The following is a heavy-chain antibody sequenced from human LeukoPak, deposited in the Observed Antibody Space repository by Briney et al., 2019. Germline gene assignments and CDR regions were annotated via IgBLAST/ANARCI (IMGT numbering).Heavy chain of an antibody. CDR3: ARDVWFGELLDWFDP. Sequence: SVKVSCKASGGTFSSYAISWVRQAPGQGLDWMGRIIPILGIANYAQKFQGRVTITADKSTSTAYMELSSLRSEDTAVYYCARDVWFGELLDWFDPWGQGTLVTVSS. CDR2: IIPILGIA. J-gene: IGHJ5*02. D-gene: IGHD3-10*01. CDR1: GGTFSSYA. V-gene: IGHV1-69*10.